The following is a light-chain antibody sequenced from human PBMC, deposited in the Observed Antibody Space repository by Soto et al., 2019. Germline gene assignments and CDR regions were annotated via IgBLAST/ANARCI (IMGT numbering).Light chain of an antibody. Sequence: EIVLTQSPATLSSFPGDRVALSCRASQYINTRLAWYQHRPGQAPRLLIYAASNRATGVPARFSGSWSGTEFTLTISSLQSEDFAVYYCQQYNQGITFGQGTRLEIK. CDR1: QYINTR. CDR2: AAS. V-gene: IGKV3-15*01. J-gene: IGKJ5*01. CDR3: QQYNQGIT.